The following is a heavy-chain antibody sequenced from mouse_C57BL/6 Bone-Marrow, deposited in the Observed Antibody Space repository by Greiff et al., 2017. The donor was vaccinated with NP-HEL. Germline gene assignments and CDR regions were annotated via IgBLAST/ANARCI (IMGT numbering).Heavy chain of an antibody. V-gene: IGHV14-4*01. CDR3: TTGSNYVAY. Sequence: VQLQQSGAELVRPGASVKLSCTASGFNIKDDYMHWVKQRPEQGLEWIGWIDPENGDTEYASKFQGKATITADTSSNTAYLQLSSLTSEDAAVYYVTTGSNYVAYWGQGTLVTVSA. CDR1: GFNIKDDY. CDR2: IDPENGDT. J-gene: IGHJ3*01. D-gene: IGHD2-5*01.